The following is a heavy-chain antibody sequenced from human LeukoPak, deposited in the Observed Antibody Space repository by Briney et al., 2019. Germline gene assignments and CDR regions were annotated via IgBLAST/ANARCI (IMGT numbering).Heavy chain of an antibody. J-gene: IGHJ5*02. CDR3: AYDFWSGYYTGLGWFDP. V-gene: IGHV1-2*02. D-gene: IGHD3-3*01. CDR2: INPNSGGT. Sequence: VASVKVSCKASGYTFSGYYIHWVRQAPGQGLEWMGWINPNSGGTNYAQKFQGRVTMTRDTSISTAYMELSRLRSDDTAVYYCAYDFWSGYYTGLGWFDPWGQGTLVTVSS. CDR1: GYTFSGYY.